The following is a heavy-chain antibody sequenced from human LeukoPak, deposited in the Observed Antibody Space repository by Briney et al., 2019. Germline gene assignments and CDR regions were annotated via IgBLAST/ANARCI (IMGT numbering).Heavy chain of an antibody. V-gene: IGHV4-59*01. Sequence: SETLSLTCTVSGGSISTFYWSWIRQPPGKGLEWIGHVYYSGSTNYNPSLKSRLTISVDTSKNQFSLKLSSVTAADTAVYYCARLRVPDYYAMDVWGQGATVTVSS. CDR2: VYYSGST. CDR1: GGSISTFY. CDR3: ARLRVPDYYAMDV. J-gene: IGHJ6*02.